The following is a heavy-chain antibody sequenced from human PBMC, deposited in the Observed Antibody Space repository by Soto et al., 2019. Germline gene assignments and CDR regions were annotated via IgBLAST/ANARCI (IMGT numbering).Heavy chain of an antibody. CDR2: INPSGGST. V-gene: IGHV1-46*03. J-gene: IGHJ6*03. CDR1: GYTFTSYY. D-gene: IGHD3-3*01. Sequence: ASVKVSCKASGYTFTSYYMHWVRQAPGQGLEWMGIINPSGGSTSYAQKFQGRVTLTRDTSTSTVYMELSSLRSEDTAVYYCARAPPKRITIFGVAISRHYYYYMDVWGKGTTVTVSS. CDR3: ARAPPKRITIFGVAISRHYYYYMDV.